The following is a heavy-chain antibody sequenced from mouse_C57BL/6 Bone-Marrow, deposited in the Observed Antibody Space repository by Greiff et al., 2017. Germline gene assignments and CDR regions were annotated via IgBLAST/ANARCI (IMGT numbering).Heavy chain of an antibody. D-gene: IGHD1-1*01. CDR3: ARTHYYYGSSYAMDY. Sequence: QVQLQQPGAEPVMPGASVKLSCKASGYTFTSYWMHWVKQRPGQGLEWIGEIDPSDSYTNYNQKFEGKSPLTVDQSSSTAYMQLSSLTSEDSAVXYCARTHYYYGSSYAMDYWGQGTSVTVSS. CDR2: IDPSDSYT. J-gene: IGHJ4*01. CDR1: GYTFTSYW. V-gene: IGHV1-69*01.